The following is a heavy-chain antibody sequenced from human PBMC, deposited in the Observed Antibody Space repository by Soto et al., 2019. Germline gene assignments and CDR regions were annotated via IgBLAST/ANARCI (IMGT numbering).Heavy chain of an antibody. Sequence: GASVKVSCKASGYTFTGYYMHWVRQAPGQGLEWMGWINPNSGGTNYAQKFQGWVTMTRDTSISTAYMELSRLRSDDTAVYYCARDTILTYYYDSSGYYEGGYYYYGMDVWGQGTTVTVSS. D-gene: IGHD3-22*01. V-gene: IGHV1-2*04. J-gene: IGHJ6*02. CDR2: INPNSGGT. CDR3: ARDTILTYYYDSSGYYEGGYYYYGMDV. CDR1: GYTFTGYY.